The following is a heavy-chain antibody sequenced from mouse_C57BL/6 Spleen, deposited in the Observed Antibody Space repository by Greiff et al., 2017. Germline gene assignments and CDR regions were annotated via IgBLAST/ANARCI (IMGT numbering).Heavy chain of an antibody. CDR3: ARATKGVAPDY. Sequence: DVMLVESGGGLVKPGGSLKLSCAASGFTFSDYGMHWVRQAPEKGLEWVAYISSGSSTIYYADTEKGRFTTSRDNAKNTLFLQMTSLRSEDTAMYYCARATKGVAPDYWGQGTTLTVSS. CDR1: GFTFSDYG. V-gene: IGHV5-17*01. J-gene: IGHJ2*01. D-gene: IGHD1-1*01. CDR2: ISSGSSTI.